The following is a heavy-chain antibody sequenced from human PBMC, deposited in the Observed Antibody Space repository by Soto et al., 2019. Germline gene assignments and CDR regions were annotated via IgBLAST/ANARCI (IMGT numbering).Heavy chain of an antibody. CDR1: GYSFTGYY. CDR2: INPDSGAT. CDR3: ARGDYGTGGYPFPYFDY. J-gene: IGHJ4*02. V-gene: IGHV1-2*02. D-gene: IGHD2-8*02. Sequence: HEHLVQSGAEVKRPGASLKVSCKASGYSFTGYYIHWVRQAPGQGLEWMGWINPDSGATNYAQNFQGRGTLTSDTYISTASMDLTSLTSDDTAVYYCARGDYGTGGYPFPYFDYWGQGTLVIVSS.